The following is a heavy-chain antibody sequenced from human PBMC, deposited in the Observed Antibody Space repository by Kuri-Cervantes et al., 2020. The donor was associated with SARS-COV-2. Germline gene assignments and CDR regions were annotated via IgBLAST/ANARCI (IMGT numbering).Heavy chain of an antibody. D-gene: IGHD3-3*01. Sequence: GGSLRLSCAAFGFTFISYGMHGVRKAPGKGLEWVAVISYDGSNKYYADSVKGRFTISRDNSKNSLYLQMNSLRAEDTAVYYCAKDLGITIFGVEDYYGMDVWGQGTTVTVSS. J-gene: IGHJ6*02. CDR3: AKDLGITIFGVEDYYGMDV. CDR1: GFTFISYG. V-gene: IGHV3-30*18. CDR2: ISYDGSNK.